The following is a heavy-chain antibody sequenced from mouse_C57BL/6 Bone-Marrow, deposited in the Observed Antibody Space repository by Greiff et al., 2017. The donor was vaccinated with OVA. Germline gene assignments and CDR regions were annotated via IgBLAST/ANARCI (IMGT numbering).Heavy chain of an antibody. CDR2: INPGSGGT. CDR1: GYAFTNYL. CDR3: ASSHWEGDY. D-gene: IGHD4-1*01. V-gene: IGHV1-54*01. J-gene: IGHJ2*01. Sequence: QVQLQQSGAELVRPGTSVKVSCKASGYAFTNYLIEWVKQRPGQGLEWIGVINPGSGGTNYNEKFKGKATLTADKSSSTAYMQLSSLTSEDSAGYFCASSHWEGDYWGQGTTLTVSA.